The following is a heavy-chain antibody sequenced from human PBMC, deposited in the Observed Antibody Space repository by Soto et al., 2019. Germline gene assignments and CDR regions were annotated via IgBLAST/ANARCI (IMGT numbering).Heavy chain of an antibody. J-gene: IGHJ6*02. CDR1: GYSFTSNW. V-gene: IGHV5-10-1*01. D-gene: IGHD3-16*01. CDR3: ARMGSSYGMDV. CDR2: IDPSDSYT. Sequence: GESLKISCKGSGYSFTSNWISWVRQMPGKGLQWMGRIDPSDSYTNYSPSLQGHVTISADKSISTAYLQWSSLKASDTAIYYCARMGSSYGMDVWRQGTTVTVSS.